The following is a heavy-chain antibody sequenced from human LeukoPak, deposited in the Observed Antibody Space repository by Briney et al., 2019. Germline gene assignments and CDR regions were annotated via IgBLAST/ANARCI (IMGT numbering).Heavy chain of an antibody. J-gene: IGHJ4*02. D-gene: IGHD2-15*01. CDR1: GFTFSSYA. V-gene: IGHV3-30-3*01. CDR2: IAYDGSNK. CDR3: AKGYCSGGSCYDLFD. Sequence: AGGSLRLSCAASGFTFSSYAMHWVRQAPGKGLEWVAVIAYDGSNKYYADSVKGRFTISRDNSKNTLYLQMNSLRAEDTAVYYCAKGYCSGGSCYDLFDWGQGTLVTVSS.